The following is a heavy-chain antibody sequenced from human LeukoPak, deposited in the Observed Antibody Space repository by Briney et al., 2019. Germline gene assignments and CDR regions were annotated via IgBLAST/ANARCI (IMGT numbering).Heavy chain of an antibody. Sequence: PGGSLRLSCAAPGVTLSSYAMSWARQAPGKGLEWVSGISSSGSGGNTYYADSVKGRFTISRDNSKNTLYLQMNSLRAEDTAVYHCARHSSSVPYYYHGLDVWGQGTTVTVSS. J-gene: IGHJ6*02. V-gene: IGHV3-23*01. D-gene: IGHD6-6*01. CDR1: GVTLSSYA. CDR3: ARHSSSVPYYYHGLDV. CDR2: ISSSGSGGNT.